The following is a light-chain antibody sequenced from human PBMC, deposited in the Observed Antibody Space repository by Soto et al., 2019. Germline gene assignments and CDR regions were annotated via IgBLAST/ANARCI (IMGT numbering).Light chain of an antibody. CDR2: GAS. CDR3: QHYKSYPWT. CDR1: QSVSSN. J-gene: IGKJ1*01. Sequence: EIVMTQSPATLSVSPGERATLSCRASQSVSSNLAWYQQKPGQAPRLLIYGASTRATGIPARFSGSGSGTEFTLTISSLQSEDYATYYCQHYKSYPWTFGQGTKVEIK. V-gene: IGKV3-15*01.